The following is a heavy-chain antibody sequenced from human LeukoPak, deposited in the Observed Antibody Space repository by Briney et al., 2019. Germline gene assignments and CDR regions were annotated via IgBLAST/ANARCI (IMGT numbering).Heavy chain of an antibody. J-gene: IGHJ4*02. V-gene: IGHV3-23*01. CDR1: GFTFSSYA. CDR3: AKEGRISPYKYYFDY. D-gene: IGHD1-14*01. Sequence: GGSLRLSCAASGFTFSSYAMSWVRQAPGKGLEWVSAISGSGGSTYYADSVKGRFTISRDNSKNTLYPQMNSLRAEDTAVYYCAKEGRISPYKYYFDYWGQGTLVTVSS. CDR2: ISGSGGST.